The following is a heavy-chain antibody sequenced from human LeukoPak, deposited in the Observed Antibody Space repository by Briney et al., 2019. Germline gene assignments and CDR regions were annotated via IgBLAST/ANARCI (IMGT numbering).Heavy chain of an antibody. D-gene: IGHD5-18*01. CDR3: TREYTYGRIDY. CDR1: GDTVSSNSAA. CDR2: TYYRSKWYN. V-gene: IGHV6-1*01. Sequence: SQTLSLTCAVSGDTVSSNSAAWNWFRQSPSRGLEWLVRTYYRSKWYNDYVLSVKSRITILPDTSKNQFSLQRTSVTPEDTAVYYCTREYTYGRIDYWGQGTLVTVSS. J-gene: IGHJ4*02.